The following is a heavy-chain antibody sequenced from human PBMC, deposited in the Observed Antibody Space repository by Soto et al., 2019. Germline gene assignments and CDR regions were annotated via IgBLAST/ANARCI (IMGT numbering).Heavy chain of an antibody. CDR1: GGTFSSYA. V-gene: IGHV1-69*12. Sequence: QVQLVQSGAEVKKPGSSVKVSCKASGGTFSSYAINWVRQAPGQGLAWMGGIIPIFGTADYAQKFQGRVTIPADESTTTAYMQLSSLRSEDTAVYYCASVAAKYYSSGMDVWGQGTTVTVSS. J-gene: IGHJ6*02. CDR3: ASVAAKYYSSGMDV. D-gene: IGHD1-26*01. CDR2: IIPIFGTA.